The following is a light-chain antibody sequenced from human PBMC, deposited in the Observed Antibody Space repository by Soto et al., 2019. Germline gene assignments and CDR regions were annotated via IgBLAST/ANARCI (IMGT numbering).Light chain of an antibody. J-gene: IGKJ1*01. Sequence: EVVLTQSPATVSLFPGERATLSCRASQSVGSFLAWYQHRPGQAPRLLIYDASNRATGIPPRFSGTGSGTDFTLTNSSLDPEHFAVYFCQQRGQWPPTFVQGTKVEIK. CDR1: QSVGSF. CDR2: DAS. V-gene: IGKV3-11*01. CDR3: QQRGQWPPT.